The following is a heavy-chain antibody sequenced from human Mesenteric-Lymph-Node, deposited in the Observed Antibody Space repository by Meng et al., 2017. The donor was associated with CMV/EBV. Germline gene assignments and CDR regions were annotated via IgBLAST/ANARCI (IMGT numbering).Heavy chain of an antibody. Sequence: GESLKISCAASGFTFSKYSVNWVRQAPGKGLEWVSFIRSSSGTVYYADSVQGRFTISRDNTKNSLYLQMNSLRAEDTAVYYCATGGYCTTTSCYPDYWGQGTLVTVSS. D-gene: IGHD2-2*01. V-gene: IGHV3-48*04. CDR1: GFTFSKYS. CDR3: ATGGYCTTTSCYPDY. J-gene: IGHJ4*02. CDR2: IRSSSGTV.